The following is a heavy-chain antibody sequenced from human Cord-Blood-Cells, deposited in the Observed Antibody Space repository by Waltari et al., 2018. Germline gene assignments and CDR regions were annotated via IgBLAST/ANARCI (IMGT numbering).Heavy chain of an antibody. CDR1: GGSFSGYY. CDR2: INHSGST. V-gene: IGHV4-34*01. J-gene: IGHJ3*02. CDR3: ARGGVPLGIKGAFDI. Sequence: QVQLQQWGAGLLKPSETLSLTCAVYGGSFSGYYWSWIRQPPGKGLEWIGEINHSGSTNYNPSLKSRVTISVDTSKNQFSLKLSSVTAADTAVYYCARGGVPLGIKGAFDIWGQGTMVTVSS. D-gene: IGHD7-27*01.